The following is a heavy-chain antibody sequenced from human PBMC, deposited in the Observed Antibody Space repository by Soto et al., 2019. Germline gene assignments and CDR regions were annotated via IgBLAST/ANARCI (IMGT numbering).Heavy chain of an antibody. V-gene: IGHV3-23*01. CDR2: VSGSDAET. D-gene: IGHD6-13*01. CDR3: VKDWTGSKCPCMDV. Sequence: EVQLLESGGGLVQPGGSLRVSCASSGFSFSNYAMTWVRQAPVKGLEWVSTVSGSDAETYYADSVYGRFTISRDNSKNTLYLQMNSLRAEDTAVYYCVKDWTGSKCPCMDVWGQGITVTVSS. CDR1: GFSFSNYA. J-gene: IGHJ6*02.